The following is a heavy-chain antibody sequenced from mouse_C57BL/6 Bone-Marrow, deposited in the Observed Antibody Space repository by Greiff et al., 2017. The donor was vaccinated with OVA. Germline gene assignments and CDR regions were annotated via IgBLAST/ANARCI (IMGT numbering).Heavy chain of an antibody. CDR1: GYTFTSYT. CDR3: ARDPLYSIWYFDV. CDR2: INPSSGYT. J-gene: IGHJ1*03. Sequence: VMLVESGAELARPGASVKMSCKASGYTFTSYTMHWVKQRPGQGLEWIGYINPSSGYTKYNQKFKDKATLTADKSSSTAYMQLSSLTSEDSAVYYCARDPLYSIWYFDVWGTGTTVTVSS. D-gene: IGHD2-5*01. V-gene: IGHV1-4*01.